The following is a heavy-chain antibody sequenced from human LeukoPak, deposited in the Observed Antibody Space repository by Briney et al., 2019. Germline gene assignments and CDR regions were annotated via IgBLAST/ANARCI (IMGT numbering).Heavy chain of an antibody. D-gene: IGHD4/OR15-4a*01. CDR1: GGSIGVSSDYY. V-gene: IGHV4-39*01. CDR3: ARLPPTMVHIDF. CDR2: FYYGGRN. Sequence: SETLSLTCTVSGGSIGVSSDYYWGWIRQPPGKGLEWIGSFYYGGRNYYNPSLKGRVTISVDTSNNQFPLKLSSGTAADTAVYYCARLPPTMVHIDFWGQGTLVTVSS. J-gene: IGHJ4*02.